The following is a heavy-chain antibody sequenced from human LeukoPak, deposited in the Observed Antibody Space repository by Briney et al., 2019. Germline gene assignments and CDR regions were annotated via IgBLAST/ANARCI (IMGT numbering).Heavy chain of an antibody. D-gene: IGHD1/OR15-1a*01. J-gene: IGHJ4*02. CDR3: AKWAGSGEQTKRYFGPFDF. CDR2: ISGDGGGT. V-gene: IGHV3-23*01. Sequence: GGSLRLSCAASGFTFSNWAITWVRQAPGMGLEWVSYISGDGGGTYYADSVKGRFTVSRDNSKNTLYLEINSLRVEDTAVYYCAKWAGSGEQTKRYFGPFDFWGQGTLVTVSS. CDR1: GFTFSNWA.